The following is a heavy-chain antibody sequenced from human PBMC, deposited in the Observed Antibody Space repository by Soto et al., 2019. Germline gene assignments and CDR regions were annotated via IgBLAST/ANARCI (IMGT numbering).Heavy chain of an antibody. D-gene: IGHD6-19*01. Sequence: QVQLVESGGGVVQPGRSPRLSCAASGFTFSSYGMHWVRQAPGKGLEWVAVISYDGSNKYYADSVKGRFTISRDNSKNTLYLQMNSLRAEDTAVYYCAKGPIAVADPTPQVLNNWYFDLWGRGTLVTVSS. CDR2: ISYDGSNK. CDR1: GFTFSSYG. CDR3: AKGPIAVADPTPQVLNNWYFDL. J-gene: IGHJ2*01. V-gene: IGHV3-30*18.